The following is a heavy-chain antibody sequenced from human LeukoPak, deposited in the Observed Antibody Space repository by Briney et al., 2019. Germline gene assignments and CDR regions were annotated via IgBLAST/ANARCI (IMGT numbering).Heavy chain of an antibody. J-gene: IGHJ4*02. V-gene: IGHV3-48*03. D-gene: IGHD6-13*01. Sequence: GGSLRRSCAASGFTFSSYEMNWVRQAPGKGLEWVSYISSSGSTIYYADSVKGRFTISRDNAKNSLYLQMNSLRAEDTAVYYCARSSSWYGPFDYWGQGTLVTVSS. CDR1: GFTFSSYE. CDR3: ARSSSWYGPFDY. CDR2: ISSSGSTI.